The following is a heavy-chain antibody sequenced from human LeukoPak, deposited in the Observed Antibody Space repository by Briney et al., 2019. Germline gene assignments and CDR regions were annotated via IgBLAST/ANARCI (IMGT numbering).Heavy chain of an antibody. D-gene: IGHD3-9*01. Sequence: PGASLRLSCAASGFIFRNYAMSWVRQAPGKGLEWVSAITGSGDTTYYADSVKGRFTISGDNSKNALYVEMNTLRAEDTAVYYCVKWGDYDILTGYYVPDFWGQGTLVTVSS. V-gene: IGHV3-23*01. CDR1: GFIFRNYA. CDR3: VKWGDYDILTGYYVPDF. J-gene: IGHJ4*02. CDR2: ITGSGDTT.